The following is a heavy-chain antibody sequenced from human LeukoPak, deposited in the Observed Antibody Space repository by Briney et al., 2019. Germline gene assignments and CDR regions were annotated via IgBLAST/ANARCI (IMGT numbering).Heavy chain of an antibody. CDR2: MNPNSGNT. CDR1: GYTFTSYD. J-gene: IGHJ3*02. D-gene: IGHD1-26*01. V-gene: IGHV1-8*01. Sequence: ASVKVSCKASGYTFTSYDINWVRQATGQGLEWMGWMNPNSGNTGYAQKFQGRVTMTRNTSISTAYMELSSLRSEDTAVYYCARYPGAIYAFDIWGQGTMVTVSS. CDR3: ARYPGAIYAFDI.